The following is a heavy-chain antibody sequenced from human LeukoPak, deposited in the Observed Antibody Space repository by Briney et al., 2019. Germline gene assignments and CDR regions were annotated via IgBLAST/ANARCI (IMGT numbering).Heavy chain of an antibody. D-gene: IGHD2-2*01. CDR3: ARCVVRSTCYSGMEA. V-gene: IGHV3-48*01. CDR1: GFTFSSYS. CDR2: ISSSSSTI. J-gene: IGHJ6*02. Sequence: PGGSLRLSCAASGFTFSSYSMNWVRQAPGKGLEWVSYISSSSSTIYYADSVKGRFTISRDNAKNSLYLQMNSLRAEDTAVYYCARCVVRSTCYSGMEAGAQGTTVTVSS.